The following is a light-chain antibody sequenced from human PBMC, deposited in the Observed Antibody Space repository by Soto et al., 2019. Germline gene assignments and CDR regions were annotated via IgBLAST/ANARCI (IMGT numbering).Light chain of an antibody. V-gene: IGKV3-20*01. J-gene: IGKJ1*01. CDR3: QLYSGLPWT. CDR1: QSINNKY. CDR2: GVS. Sequence: EIVLTQSPGTLSLSPGERATLSCRASQSINNKYLAWYQQEPGQTPRLLIHGVSIRATGIPDRFSGSGSGTDFTLTISRLEPEDFAVYYCQLYSGLPWTFGQGTKVDIK.